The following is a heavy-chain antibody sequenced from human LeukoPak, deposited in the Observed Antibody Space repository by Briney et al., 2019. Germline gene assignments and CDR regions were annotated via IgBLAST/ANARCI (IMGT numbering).Heavy chain of an antibody. V-gene: IGHV1-18*01. CDR2: ISAYNGNT. CDR1: GYMFTSYG. J-gene: IGHJ6*04. Sequence: ASVEVSCKASGYMFTSYGLSWVRQAPGQGLEWMGWISAYNGNTRYAQKFQGRVTMTTDTSTRTAYMEMRSLRSDDTAVYYCARDRRGRAVANPYYYNGMDVWGEGTTVTVSS. CDR3: ARDRRGRAVANPYYYNGMDV. D-gene: IGHD6-19*01.